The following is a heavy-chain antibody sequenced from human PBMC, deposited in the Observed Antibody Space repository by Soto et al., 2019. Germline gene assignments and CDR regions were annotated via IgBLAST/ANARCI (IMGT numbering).Heavy chain of an antibody. J-gene: IGHJ4*02. CDR2: ISGDVLYI. CDR3: ARENFNDGSCLLVC. D-gene: IGHD3-22*01. CDR1: GFTISRYS. Sequence: PGESLKISCAASGFTISRYSFNWVRHAPGKGLEWVSSISGDVLYISYADSVKGRFTISRDNAKNSLYLQMNSLRVEDTAVYYCARENFNDGSCLLVCSGQGTLVNVSS. V-gene: IGHV3-21*01.